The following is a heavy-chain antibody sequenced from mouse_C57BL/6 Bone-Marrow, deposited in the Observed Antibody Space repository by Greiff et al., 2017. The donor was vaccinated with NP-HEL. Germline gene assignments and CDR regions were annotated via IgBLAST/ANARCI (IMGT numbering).Heavy chain of an antibody. Sequence: QVQLQQSGPELVKPGASVKISCKASGYAFSSSWMNWVKQRPGQGLEWIGRIYPGDGDTNYNGKFKGKATLTADKSSSTAYMQLSSLTSEDSAVYYCARSRGLLQGSYFDYWGQGTTLTVSS. CDR2: IYPGDGDT. CDR1: GYAFSSSW. J-gene: IGHJ2*01. D-gene: IGHD1-1*01. CDR3: ARSRGLLQGSYFDY. V-gene: IGHV1-82*01.